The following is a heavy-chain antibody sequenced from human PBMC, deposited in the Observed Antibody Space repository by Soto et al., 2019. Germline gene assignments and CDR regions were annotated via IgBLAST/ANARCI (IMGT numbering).Heavy chain of an antibody. D-gene: IGHD3-22*01. Sequence: GESLKISCKGSGYSFTSYWISWVRQMPGKGLEWMGRIDPSDSYTNYSPSFQGHVTISADKSISTAYLQWSSLKASDTAMYYCARQGSYYDSSGYSNWGRGPLFPVSS. J-gene: IGHJ4*02. CDR2: IDPSDSYT. CDR3: ARQGSYYDSSGYSN. V-gene: IGHV5-10-1*01. CDR1: GYSFTSYW.